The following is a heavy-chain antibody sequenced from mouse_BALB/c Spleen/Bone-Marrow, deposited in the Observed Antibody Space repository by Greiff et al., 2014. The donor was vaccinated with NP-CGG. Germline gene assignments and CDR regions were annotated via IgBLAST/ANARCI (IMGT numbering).Heavy chain of an antibody. CDR1: GFSFSDYY. Sequence: EVQLVESGGGLVKPGGSLKLSCATSGFSFSDYYMYWIRQTPEKRLEWVAYISNGGGSTYYPDTVKGRFTISRDNAKNTLYLQMSRLKSEDTAMYYGSRRGDYADFDYWGQGTTLTVSS. CDR2: ISNGGGST. CDR3: SRRGDYADFDY. D-gene: IGHD2-4*01. V-gene: IGHV5-12*02. J-gene: IGHJ2*01.